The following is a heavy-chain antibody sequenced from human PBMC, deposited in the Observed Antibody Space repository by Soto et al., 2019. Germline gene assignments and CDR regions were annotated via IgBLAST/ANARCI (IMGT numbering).Heavy chain of an antibody. J-gene: IGHJ4*02. D-gene: IGHD5-12*01. Sequence: QVQLVQSGAEVKKPGSSVKVSCKASGGTFSSYTISWVRQAPGQGLEWMGRIIPILGIANYAQKFQGRVTITADKSTSTAYMELSSLRSEDTAVYYCARVGRDGDNYGNWGQGTLVTVSS. CDR1: GGTFSSYT. CDR2: IIPILGIA. CDR3: ARVGRDGDNYGN. V-gene: IGHV1-69*02.